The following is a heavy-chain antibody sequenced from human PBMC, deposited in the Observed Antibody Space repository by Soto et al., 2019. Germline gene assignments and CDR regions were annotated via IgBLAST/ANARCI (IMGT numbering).Heavy chain of an antibody. Sequence: ASVKVYCKASGYTFTTYYMHWVRQAPGQGLEWVGVVNPNDGSTGYAQKLQGRVTMTSDTSTSTVYMELSSLRSEDTAVYYCAAYSSSSTVPGYWGQGTLVTVSS. D-gene: IGHD6-6*01. CDR3: AAYSSSSTVPGY. V-gene: IGHV1-46*04. CDR1: GYTFTTYY. CDR2: VNPNDGST. J-gene: IGHJ1*01.